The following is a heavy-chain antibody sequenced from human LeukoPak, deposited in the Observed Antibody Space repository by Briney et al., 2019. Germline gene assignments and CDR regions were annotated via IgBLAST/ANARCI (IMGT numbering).Heavy chain of an antibody. CDR1: GCIFISYC. D-gene: IGHD1-14*01. Sequence: GGSLRLSCAASGCIFISYCRNWLSQAPGRGLEWVANVKQDGSEKYYVDSVKGRFTISKENSKNSPYLQMNSLRAEDTAVYYCAKEGAYPITPYDSWGQGALVTVSS. J-gene: IGHJ5*01. CDR2: VKQDGSEK. CDR3: AKEGAYPITPYDS. V-gene: IGHV3-7*01.